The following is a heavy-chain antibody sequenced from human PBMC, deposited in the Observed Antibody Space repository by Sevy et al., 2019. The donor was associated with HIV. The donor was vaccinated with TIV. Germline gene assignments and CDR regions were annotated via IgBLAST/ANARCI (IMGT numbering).Heavy chain of an antibody. CDR3: ARAADYYDSSGYHFFAY. CDR1: GYTFTGYY. CDR2: INPNSGGT. V-gene: IGHV1-2*02. J-gene: IGHJ4*02. Sequence: ASVKVSCKASGYTFTGYYMHWVRQAPGQGLEWMGWINPNSGGTNYAQKFQGRATMTRDTSISTAYMELSRLRSDDTAVYYCARAADYYDSSGYHFFAYWGQGTLVTVSS. D-gene: IGHD3-22*01.